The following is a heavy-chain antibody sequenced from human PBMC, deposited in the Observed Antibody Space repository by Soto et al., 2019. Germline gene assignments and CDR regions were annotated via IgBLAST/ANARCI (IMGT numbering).Heavy chain of an antibody. CDR2: TYYRSKWYN. Sequence: SQTLSLTCAISGDSVSSNSAAWNWIRQSPSRGLEWLGRTYYRSKWYNDYAVSVKSRITINPDTSKNQFSLQLNSVTPEDTAVYYCARYGVAVAGTGYYYYYGMDVWGQGTTVTVSS. CDR3: ARYGVAVAGTGYYYYYGMDV. J-gene: IGHJ6*02. CDR1: GDSVSSNSAA. V-gene: IGHV6-1*01. D-gene: IGHD6-19*01.